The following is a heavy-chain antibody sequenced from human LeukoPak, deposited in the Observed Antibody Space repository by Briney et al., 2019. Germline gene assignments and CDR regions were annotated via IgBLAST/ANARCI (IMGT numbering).Heavy chain of an antibody. CDR2: ISSTGKTI. CDR1: GFTFSSSE. Sequence: GGSLRLSCAASGFTFSSSEMNWVRQAPGQGLEWVSYISSTGKTIYYADSVKGRFTISRDNAKNSLYLQMNSLRAEDTALYYCARTAMVNYYFDYWGQGTLATVSS. V-gene: IGHV3-48*03. D-gene: IGHD5-18*01. CDR3: ARTAMVNYYFDY. J-gene: IGHJ4*02.